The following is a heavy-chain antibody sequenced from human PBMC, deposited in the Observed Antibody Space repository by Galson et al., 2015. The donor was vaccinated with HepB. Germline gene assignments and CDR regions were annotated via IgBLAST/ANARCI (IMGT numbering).Heavy chain of an antibody. J-gene: IGHJ4*02. CDR2: ISGDTSDT. V-gene: IGHV3-11*06. CDR3: VRHVRLATD. Sequence: SLRLSCAGYGFTFSGHYMNWIRQAPGRGLEWISYISGDTSDTNYADDVKGRFTISRDNARNLLFLQMNSLRVEDTAVYYCVRHVRLATDWGQGALVTVSS. D-gene: IGHD3-9*01. CDR1: GFTFSGHY.